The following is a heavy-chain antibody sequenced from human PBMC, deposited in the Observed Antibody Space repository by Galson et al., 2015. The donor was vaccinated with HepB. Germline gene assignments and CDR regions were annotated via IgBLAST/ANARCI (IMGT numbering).Heavy chain of an antibody. Sequence: SLRLSCAASGFPFSSYAMSWFRQAAGRGLEWVGFIKRRGDGGTTEYGSSVKVKFIISKEDSKSVVYLQTNNLKTDDSGVYYCTRNQYYYNSGSFRWGQGVLVTVS. J-gene: IGHJ4*02. D-gene: IGHD3-10*01. CDR2: IKRRGDGGTT. CDR1: GFPFSSYA. CDR3: TRNQYYYNSGSFR. V-gene: IGHV3-49*03.